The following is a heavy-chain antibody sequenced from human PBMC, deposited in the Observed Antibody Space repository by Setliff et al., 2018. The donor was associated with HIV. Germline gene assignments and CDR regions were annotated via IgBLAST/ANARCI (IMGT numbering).Heavy chain of an antibody. J-gene: IGHJ4*02. Sequence: SETLSLTCAVYGGSFSDNYWSWIRQSPGKGLEWVGSIYHSGTTNYNPSLKSRVTISVDTSKNHFSLKLRSVTAADTAVYYCPQLGMVEDFDCWGQGTLVTVSS. D-gene: IGHD1-1*01. CDR3: PQLGMVEDFDC. V-gene: IGHV4-34*01. CDR2: IYHSGTT. CDR1: GGSFSDNY.